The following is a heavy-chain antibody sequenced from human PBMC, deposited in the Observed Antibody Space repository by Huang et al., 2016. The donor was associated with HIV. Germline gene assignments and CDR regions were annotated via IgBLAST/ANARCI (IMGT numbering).Heavy chain of an antibody. CDR3: ARESNIVVVPHTIKFFDY. CDR1: GGSFSNHV. J-gene: IGHJ4*02. CDR2: SIPIFGTT. D-gene: IGHD2-2*01. Sequence: QVQLVQSGAEVKKPGSSVKVSCKASGGSFSNHVFSWVRQGPGQGLEWMGGSIPIFGTTNYAQKFQGRGTITADESTGTAYLELSSLRSEDTAVYFCARESNIVVVPHTIKFFDYWGQGTLVTVSS. V-gene: IGHV1-69*01.